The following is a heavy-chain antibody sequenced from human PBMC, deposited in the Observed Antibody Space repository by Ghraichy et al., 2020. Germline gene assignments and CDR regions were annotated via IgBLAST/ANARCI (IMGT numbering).Heavy chain of an antibody. Sequence: ASVKVSCKASGYTFTGYYMHWVRQAPGQGLEWMGWINPNSGGTNYAQKFQGRVTMTRDTSISTAYMELSRLRSDDTAVYYCAKSMKVPIPMAPPYWYFDLWGRGTLVTVSS. J-gene: IGHJ2*01. CDR2: INPNSGGT. CDR1: GYTFTGYY. D-gene: IGHD3-10*01. V-gene: IGHV1-2*02. CDR3: AKSMKVPIPMAPPYWYFDL.